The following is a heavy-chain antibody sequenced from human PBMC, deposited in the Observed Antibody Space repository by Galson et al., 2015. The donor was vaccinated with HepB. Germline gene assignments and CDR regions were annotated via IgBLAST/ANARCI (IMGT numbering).Heavy chain of an antibody. J-gene: IGHJ1*01. V-gene: IGHV4-4*07. CDR1: GGSISSYY. CDR3: AIVTEGIAVAGYFQH. Sequence: ETLSLTCTVSGGSISSYYWSWIRQPAGKGLEWIGRIYTSGSTNYNPSLKSRVTMSVDTSKNQFSLKLSSVTAADTAVYYCAIVTEGIAVAGYFQHWGQGTLVTVSS. D-gene: IGHD6-19*01. CDR2: IYTSGST.